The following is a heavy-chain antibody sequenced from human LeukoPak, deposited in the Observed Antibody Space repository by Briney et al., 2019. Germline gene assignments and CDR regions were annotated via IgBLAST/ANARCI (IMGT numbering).Heavy chain of an antibody. D-gene: IGHD3-10*01. V-gene: IGHV3-30*02. Sequence: GGSLRLTCAASGFTFSSYGMQWVRQAPGKGLEWVAFIHYDGSNKYYANSVKGRFIISRDNSKNTLYLHMNSLRAEDTAVYYCAKDPIRGVRPYYFSSWGQGTLVTVSS. CDR3: AKDPIRGVRPYYFSS. J-gene: IGHJ4*02. CDR1: GFTFSSYG. CDR2: IHYDGSNK.